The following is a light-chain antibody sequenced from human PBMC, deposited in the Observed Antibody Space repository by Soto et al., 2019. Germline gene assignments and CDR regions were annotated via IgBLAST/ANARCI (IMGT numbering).Light chain of an antibody. CDR2: DTS. V-gene: IGKV3-11*01. J-gene: IGKJ4*01. CDR3: QHRRSWPLT. Sequence: EVVLAQSPATLSLSPGDRATLSCRANESVSTYLAWYQQKPGQSPRLLIYDTSKRATGIPARFSGSGSGTDFTLTIVSLEPEDFVFYYCQHRRSWPLTFGGGTKVDIK. CDR1: ESVSTY.